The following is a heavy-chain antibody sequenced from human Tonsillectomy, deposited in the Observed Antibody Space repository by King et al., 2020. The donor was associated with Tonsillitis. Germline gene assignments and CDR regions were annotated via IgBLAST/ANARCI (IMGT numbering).Heavy chain of an antibody. CDR1: GFTFSSYW. J-gene: IGHJ4*02. CDR2: IKQDGSEN. D-gene: IGHD6-6*01. V-gene: IGHV3-7*01. CDR3: ARDSSSDYYFDY. Sequence: VQLVESGGGLVQPGGSLRLSCAASGFTFSSYWMSWVRQAPGKGLEWVANIKQDGSENYYVDSGKGRLTISRENAKNSLYLQMNSLRAEDTAVYYCARDSSSDYYFDYWGQGTLVTVSS.